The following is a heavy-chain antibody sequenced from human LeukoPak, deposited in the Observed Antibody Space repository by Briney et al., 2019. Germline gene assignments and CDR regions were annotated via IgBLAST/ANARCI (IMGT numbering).Heavy chain of an antibody. CDR3: ASTYYYDSSGYYPNWFDL. CDR2: IYYSGST. J-gene: IGHJ5*02. D-gene: IGHD3-22*01. CDR1: GGSISSSSYY. Sequence: SETLSLTCTVSGGSISSSSYYWGWIRQPPGKGLEWIGSIYYSGSTYYNPSLKSRVTISVDTSKNQFSLKLSSVTAADTAVYYCASTYYYDSSGYYPNWFDLWGQGTLVTVSS. V-gene: IGHV4-39*01.